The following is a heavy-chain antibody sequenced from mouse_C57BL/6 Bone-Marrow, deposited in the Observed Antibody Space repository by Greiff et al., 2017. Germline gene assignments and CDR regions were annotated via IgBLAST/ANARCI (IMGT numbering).Heavy chain of an antibody. CDR1: GFTFSDYG. CDR2: IISGSSTI. V-gene: IGHV5-17*01. J-gene: IGHJ4*01. Sequence: EVKLVESGGGLVKPGGSLKLSCAASGFTFSDYGMHWVRQAPEKGLEWVAYIISGSSTIYYADTLKGRFTISRDKATNTLFLQMTSLRSEDTAMYYCARRITTVGRPYAMDYWGQGTSVTVSS. CDR3: ARRITTVGRPYAMDY. D-gene: IGHD1-1*01.